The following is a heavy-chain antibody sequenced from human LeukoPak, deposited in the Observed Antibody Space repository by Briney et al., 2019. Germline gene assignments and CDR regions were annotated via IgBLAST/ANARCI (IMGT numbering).Heavy chain of an antibody. V-gene: IGHV1-69*01. CDR3: ARVRGPNWYFDL. J-gene: IGHJ2*01. Sequence: SVKVSCKASGGTFSSYAISWVRQAPGQGLEWMGGIIPIFGTANYAQKFQGRVTITADESTSTAYMELSSLRSEDTAVYYCARVRGPNWYFDLWGRGTLVTVSS. CDR1: GGTFSSYA. D-gene: IGHD3-10*01. CDR2: IIPIFGTA.